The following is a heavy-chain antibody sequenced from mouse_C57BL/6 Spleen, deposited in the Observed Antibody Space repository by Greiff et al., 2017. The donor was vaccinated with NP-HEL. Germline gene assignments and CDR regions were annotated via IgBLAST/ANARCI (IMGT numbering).Heavy chain of an antibody. D-gene: IGHD1-1*01. J-gene: IGHJ2*01. CDR3: ARSHYYGSSYGDD. CDR1: GYTFTSYW. CDR2: IDPNSGGT. Sequence: QVQLQQSGAELVKPGASVKLSCKASGYTFTSYWMHWVKQRPGRGLEWIGRIDPNSGGTKYNEKFKSKATLTVDKPSSTAYMQLSILTSEDSAVYYGARSHYYGSSYGDDWGQGTTLTVSS. V-gene: IGHV1-72*01.